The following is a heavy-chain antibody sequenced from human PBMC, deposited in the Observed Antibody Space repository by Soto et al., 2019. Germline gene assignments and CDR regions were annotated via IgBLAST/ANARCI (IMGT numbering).Heavy chain of an antibody. CDR1: GYTFTGYY. J-gene: IGHJ6*02. Sequence: VSVKVSCKASGYTFTGYYMHWVRQAPGQGLEWMGWINPNSGGTNYAQKFQGRVTMTRDTSISTAYMELSRLRSDDTAVYYCAREIGGDFWSGYYSYYYYGMDVWGQGTTVTVSS. CDR3: AREIGGDFWSGYYSYYYYGMDV. CDR2: INPNSGGT. V-gene: IGHV1-2*02. D-gene: IGHD3-3*01.